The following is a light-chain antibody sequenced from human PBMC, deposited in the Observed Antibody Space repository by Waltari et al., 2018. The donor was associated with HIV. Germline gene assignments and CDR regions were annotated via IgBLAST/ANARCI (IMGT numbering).Light chain of an antibody. CDR2: DVT. J-gene: IGLJ3*02. CDR3: CSYAGITTWV. CDR1: SNDLGRYDL. V-gene: IGLV2-23*02. Sequence: QSALTQPASVSGSPGQSITISCTGTSNDLGRYDLVSWYQHQPGRAPKLIIYDVTKWPSGVSRRFSGSKSGATASLTIAGLQAEDEADYYCCSYAGITTWVFGGGTKVTVL.